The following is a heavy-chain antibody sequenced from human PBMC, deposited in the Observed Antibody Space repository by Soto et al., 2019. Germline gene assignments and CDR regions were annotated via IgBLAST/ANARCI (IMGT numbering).Heavy chain of an antibody. CDR1: GSTFGNAW. Sequence: PGGSLRLSCAASGSTFGNAWMSWVRQAPGKGLGWVGRVKSKSNGGTTDYAASVKGRFTISRDDSKNTLYLQMNSLKTEDTAVYYCTTLGFDPWGQGTLVTVSS. V-gene: IGHV3-15*01. J-gene: IGHJ5*02. CDR3: TTLGFDP. CDR2: VKSKSNGGTT.